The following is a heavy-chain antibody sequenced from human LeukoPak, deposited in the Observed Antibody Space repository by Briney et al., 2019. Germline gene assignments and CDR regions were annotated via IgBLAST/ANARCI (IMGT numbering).Heavy chain of an antibody. CDR3: ARWSSLYYYDSSGIDAFDT. Sequence: GASVKVSCKASGGTFSSYAISWVRQAPGQGLEWMGGIIPIFGTANYAQKFQGRVTITTDESTSTAYMELSSLRSEDTAVYYCARWSSLYYYDSSGIDAFDTWGQGTMVTVSS. V-gene: IGHV1-69*05. CDR2: IIPIFGTA. CDR1: GGTFSSYA. J-gene: IGHJ3*02. D-gene: IGHD3-22*01.